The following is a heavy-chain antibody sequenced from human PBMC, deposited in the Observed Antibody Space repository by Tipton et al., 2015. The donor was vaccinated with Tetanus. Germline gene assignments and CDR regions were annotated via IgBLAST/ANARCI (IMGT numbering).Heavy chain of an antibody. V-gene: IGHV4-59*01. D-gene: IGHD3-3*01. CDR3: ARANYDFPKKGPFDS. CDR2: ITYNRAT. CDR1: GGSLSSSH. Sequence: TLSLTCTVSGGSLSSSHWAWIRQPPGKGLEWLGKITYNRATNYNSSLKSRVTISLDASTSQFSLKLTSVTAADTAVYYCARANYDFPKKGPFDSWGQGTQVIVSS. J-gene: IGHJ4*02.